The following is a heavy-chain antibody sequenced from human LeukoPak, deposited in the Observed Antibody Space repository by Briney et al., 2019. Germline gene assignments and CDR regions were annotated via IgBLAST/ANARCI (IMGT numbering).Heavy chain of an antibody. V-gene: IGHV1-18*01. D-gene: IGHD6-13*01. CDR1: GYTFTNYG. CDR3: ARVTPFIAAAGTGGAFDY. CDR2: ISAYNGNT. Sequence: GASVKVSCKASGYTFTNYGISWVRQAPGQGLEWMGWISAYNGNTNYAQKLQGRVTMTTDTSTSTAYMELRSLRSDDTAVYYCARVTPFIAAAGTGGAFDYWGQGTLVIVSS. J-gene: IGHJ4*02.